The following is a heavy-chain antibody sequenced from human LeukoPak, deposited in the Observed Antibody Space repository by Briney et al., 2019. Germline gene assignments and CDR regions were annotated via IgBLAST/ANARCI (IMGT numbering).Heavy chain of an antibody. CDR3: ARANRITIFGVVITHAFDI. CDR1: GGSISSYY. J-gene: IGHJ3*02. V-gene: IGHV4-4*07. CDR2: IYTSGST. Sequence: PSETLSLTCTVSGGSISSYYWSWIRQPAGKGLEWIGRIYTSGSTNYNPSLKSRVTMSVDTSKNQFSLKLSSVTAADTAVYYYARANRITIFGVVITHAFDIWGQGTMVTVSS. D-gene: IGHD3-3*01.